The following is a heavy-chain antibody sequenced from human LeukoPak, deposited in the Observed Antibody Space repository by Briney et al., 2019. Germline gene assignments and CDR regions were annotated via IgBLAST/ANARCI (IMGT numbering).Heavy chain of an antibody. D-gene: IGHD1-26*01. CDR1: GFSVSSNY. J-gene: IGHJ4*02. CDR3: ARAEPYLKYFDY. CDR2: IHSGGST. V-gene: IGHV3-53*01. Sequence: GGSLRLSCAASGFSVSSNYMSWVRQAPGKGLEWVSVIHSGGSTYYVDSVKGRFTISRDNSKNTLYPQMNSLRAEDTAVYYCARAEPYLKYFDYWGQGTLVTVSS.